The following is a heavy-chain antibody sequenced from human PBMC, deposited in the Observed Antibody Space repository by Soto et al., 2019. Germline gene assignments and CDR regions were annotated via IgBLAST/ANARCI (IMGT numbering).Heavy chain of an antibody. CDR1: GFTFSTYG. CDR2: IWYDGSNQ. V-gene: IGHV3-33*01. Sequence: GGSRRRSLAPSGFTFSTYGMHWGAQAPGKGLEWVAVIWYDGSNQYYADSVKGRFTISRDNSKNMLYLQMNRLRAEDTDVYYCARDLGAFNYGSSYFDYWGQGTPVTVSS. CDR3: ARDLGAFNYGSSYFDY. D-gene: IGHD3-10*01. J-gene: IGHJ4*02.